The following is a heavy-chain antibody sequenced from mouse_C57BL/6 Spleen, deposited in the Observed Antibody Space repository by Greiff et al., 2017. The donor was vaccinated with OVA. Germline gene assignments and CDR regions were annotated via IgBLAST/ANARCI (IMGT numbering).Heavy chain of an antibody. Sequence: EVQLVESGGGLVQPGGSLKLSCAASGFTFSDYGMAWVRQAPRKGPEWVAFISNLAYSIYYADTVTGRFTISRENAKNTLYLEMSSRRSEDTAMYYCARRDGTEYFDVWGTGTTVTVSS. D-gene: IGHD4-1*01. CDR2: ISNLAYSI. CDR3: ARRDGTEYFDV. J-gene: IGHJ1*03. V-gene: IGHV5-15*04. CDR1: GFTFSDYG.